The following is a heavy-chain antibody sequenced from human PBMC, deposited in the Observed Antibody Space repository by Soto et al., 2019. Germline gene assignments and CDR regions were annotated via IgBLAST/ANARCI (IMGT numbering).Heavy chain of an antibody. Sequence: GGSLRLSCAASGFTFSSYAMHWVRQAPGKGLEWVAVISYDGSNKYYADSVKGRFTISRDNSKNMLYLQMSDLRAEDTAVYYCARDRITMVVVPFDYWGQGTLVTVSS. V-gene: IGHV3-30-3*01. CDR1: GFTFSSYA. CDR2: ISYDGSNK. J-gene: IGHJ4*02. D-gene: IGHD3-22*01. CDR3: ARDRITMVVVPFDY.